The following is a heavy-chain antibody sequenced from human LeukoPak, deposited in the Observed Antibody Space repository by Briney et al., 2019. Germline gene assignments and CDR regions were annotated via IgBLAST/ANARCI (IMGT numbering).Heavy chain of an antibody. D-gene: IGHD3-10*01. V-gene: IGHV4-34*01. J-gene: IGHJ4*02. CDR1: GGSFSGYY. CDR3: GREVRIPLRPIDY. CDR2: INHSGST. Sequence: TSETLSLTCAVYGGSFSGYYWSWIRQPPGKGLEWIGEINHSGSTNYNPSLKNRLTISVDTSKNQLFLKLTSVTAADTSVYYCGREVRIPLRPIDYWGQGTLVTVSS.